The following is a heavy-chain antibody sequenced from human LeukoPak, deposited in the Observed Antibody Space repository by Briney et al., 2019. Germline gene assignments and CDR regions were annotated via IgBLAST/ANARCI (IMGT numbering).Heavy chain of an antibody. CDR2: ISTKGDST. Sequence: GGSLRLSCSASGFTFSSYAMHWVRQAPGKGLEYVSAISTKGDSTYYADSVKGRFTISRDNSKNTLCLQMGSLRPEDTAVYYCAKGDGYNSQPDSWGQGTLVTVSS. D-gene: IGHD4-23*01. V-gene: IGHV3-64D*06. CDR1: GFTFSSYA. CDR3: AKGDGYNSQPDS. J-gene: IGHJ4*02.